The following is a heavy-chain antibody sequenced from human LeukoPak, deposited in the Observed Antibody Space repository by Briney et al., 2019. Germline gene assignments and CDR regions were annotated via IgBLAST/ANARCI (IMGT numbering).Heavy chain of an antibody. CDR1: VGSFSGYY. V-gene: IGHV4-34*01. D-gene: IGHD3-22*01. CDR3: ARDGRGYYF. J-gene: IGHJ4*02. Sequence: SETLSLTCAVYVGSFSGYYGSCIRHPPGKGLERIGEINHSGRTNYNPSLKSRVTISVDTSKNQFYLQLSSVPAADTAVYYCARDGRGYYFWGQGTLVTVSS. CDR2: INHSGRT.